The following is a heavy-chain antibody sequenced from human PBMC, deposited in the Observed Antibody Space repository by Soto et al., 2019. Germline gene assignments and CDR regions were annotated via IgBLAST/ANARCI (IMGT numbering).Heavy chain of an antibody. Sequence: QVQLVESGGGVVQPGRSLRLSCAASGFTFSSYGMHWVRQAPGKGLEWVAVISYDGSNKYYADSVKGRFTISRDNSKNTLHLQMNSLRAEDTAVYYCAKDSSRGGMDVWGQGTTVTVSS. J-gene: IGHJ6*02. CDR2: ISYDGSNK. CDR1: GFTFSSYG. CDR3: AKDSSRGGMDV. V-gene: IGHV3-30*18.